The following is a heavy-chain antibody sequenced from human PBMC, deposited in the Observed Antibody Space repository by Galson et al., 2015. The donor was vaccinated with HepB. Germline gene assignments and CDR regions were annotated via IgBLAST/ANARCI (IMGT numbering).Heavy chain of an antibody. CDR2: INPNSGGT. Sequence: SVKVSCKASGYTFIDYYIHWVRQAPGQGLEWMGRINPNSGGTNYAQKFQGRVTMTRDTSISTAYMELSRLTSDDAALYYCASGLELRNYYYQHMDVWGNGTTVTVSS. V-gene: IGHV1-2*06. J-gene: IGHJ6*03. D-gene: IGHD1-7*01. CDR1: GYTFIDYY. CDR3: ASGLELRNYYYQHMDV.